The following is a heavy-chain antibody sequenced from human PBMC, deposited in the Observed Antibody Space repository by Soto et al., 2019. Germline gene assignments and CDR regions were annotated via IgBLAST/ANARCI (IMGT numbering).Heavy chain of an antibody. CDR2: LSGSGGST. D-gene: IGHD6-6*01. CDR3: AKGEQSLVSNWLDP. Sequence: PWGSLRLSCAASGFTFSSYAMSWIRQAPGKGLQWVSALSGSGGSTYYAGSVKGRFTLSRDNSKNTLYLQMNSLRAEDTAVYHCAKGEQSLVSNWLDPCGQGPLVTVSS. J-gene: IGHJ5*02. CDR1: GFTFSSYA. V-gene: IGHV3-23*01.